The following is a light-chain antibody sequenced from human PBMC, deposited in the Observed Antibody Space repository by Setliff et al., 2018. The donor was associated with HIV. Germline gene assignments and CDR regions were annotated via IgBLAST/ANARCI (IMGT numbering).Light chain of an antibody. CDR1: SSDVGGYNC. V-gene: IGLV2-8*01. CDR2: EVS. J-gene: IGLJ2*01. Sequence: QSVLAQPPSASGSPGQSVTISCTGTSSDVGGYNCVSWYQQHPGKAPKLMIYEVSKRPSGVPDRFSGSKSGNTASLTVSGLQAEDEADYYCSSYAGSNNFDVVFGGGTKVTVL. CDR3: SSYAGSNNFDVV.